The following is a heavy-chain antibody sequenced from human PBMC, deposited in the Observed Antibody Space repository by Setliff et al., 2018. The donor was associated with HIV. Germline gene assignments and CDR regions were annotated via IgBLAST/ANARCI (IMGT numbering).Heavy chain of an antibody. V-gene: IGHV3-15*01. CDR1: GFTFSSYW. J-gene: IGHJ4*02. D-gene: IGHD1-26*01. CDR3: AKEGVGSWIDY. CDR2: IKSKINGGTT. Sequence: GGSLRLSCATSGFTFSSYWMSWVRQAPGKGLEWVGRIKSKINGGTTDHAAPLKGRFTISRDDSKNTLYLQMNSLKTEDTAVYYCAKEGVGSWIDYWGQGTLVTVSS.